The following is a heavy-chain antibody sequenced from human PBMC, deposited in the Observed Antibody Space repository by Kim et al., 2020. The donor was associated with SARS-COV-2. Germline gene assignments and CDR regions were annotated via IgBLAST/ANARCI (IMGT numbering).Heavy chain of an antibody. CDR2: IWYDGSNK. D-gene: IGHD5-12*01. V-gene: IGHV3-33*06. J-gene: IGHJ4*02. Sequence: GGSLRLSCAASGFTFSSYRMHWVRQAPGKGLEWVAVIWYDGSNKYYADSVKGRFTISRDNSKNTLYLQMNSLRAEDTAVYYCAKDRNNGGYGTFDYWGQGTLVTVSS. CDR1: GFTFSSYR. CDR3: AKDRNNGGYGTFDY.